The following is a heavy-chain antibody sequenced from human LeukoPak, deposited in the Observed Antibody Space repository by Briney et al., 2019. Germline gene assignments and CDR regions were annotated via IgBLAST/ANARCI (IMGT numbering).Heavy chain of an antibody. CDR1: GYTFTNYA. V-gene: IGHV7-4-1*02. D-gene: IGHD2-15*01. CDR3: ARMETYCSVDSCYNGDY. CDR2: INTKTGNP. J-gene: IGHJ4*02. Sequence: ASVQVSCQASGYTFTNYAVNWVRQAPGQGLEWMGWINTKTGNPAYVQGFTGRFVFSLDTSVSTAYLQISSLKAEDTAMYYCARMETYCSVDSCYNGDYWGQGTLVTVSS.